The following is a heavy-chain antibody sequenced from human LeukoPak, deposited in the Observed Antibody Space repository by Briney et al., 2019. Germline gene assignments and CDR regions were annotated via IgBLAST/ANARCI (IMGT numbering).Heavy chain of an antibody. CDR3: ARDMSSSSGYGMDV. V-gene: IGHV3-30-3*01. CDR1: GFTLSSYA. J-gene: IGHJ6*02. D-gene: IGHD6-6*01. CDR2: ISYHGSNK. Sequence: GRSLRLSCAASGFTLSSYAMHWVRQAPGKGLEWVAVISYHGSNKYYADSVKGRFTISRDNSKNTLYLQMNSLRAEDTAVYYCARDMSSSSGYGMDVWGQGTTVTVSS.